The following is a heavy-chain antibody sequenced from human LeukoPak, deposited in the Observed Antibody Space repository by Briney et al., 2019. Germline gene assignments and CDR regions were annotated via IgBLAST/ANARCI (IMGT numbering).Heavy chain of an antibody. CDR1: GFTFSSYW. V-gene: IGHV3-7*02. J-gene: IGHJ4*02. CDR2: IKQDGSEK. CDR3: ATHLAGGYCSGGSCYSYYFDY. D-gene: IGHD2-15*01. Sequence: GGSLRLSCAASGFTFSSYWMSWVRQAPGKGLEWVANIKQDGSEKYYVDSVKGRFTISRDNAKNSLYLQMNSLRAEDTAVYYCATHLAGGYCSGGSCYSYYFDYWGQGTLVTVSS.